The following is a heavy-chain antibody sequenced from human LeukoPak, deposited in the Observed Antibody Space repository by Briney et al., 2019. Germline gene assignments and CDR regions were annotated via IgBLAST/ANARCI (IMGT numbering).Heavy chain of an antibody. CDR1: GLTFSDFS. V-gene: IGHV3-48*01. J-gene: IGHJ3*02. CDR2: ISSSSSTI. CDR3: ARAGWDPRRAFDI. D-gene: IGHD1-26*01. Sequence: GGSLRLSCAASGLTFSDFSMHWVRQAPGRGLEWVSYISSSSSTIYYADSVKGRFTISRDNSKNTLYLQMNSLRAEDTAVYYCARAGWDPRRAFDIWGQGTMVTVSS.